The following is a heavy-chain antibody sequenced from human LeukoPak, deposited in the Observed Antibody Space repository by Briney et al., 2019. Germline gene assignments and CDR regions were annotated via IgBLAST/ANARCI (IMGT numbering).Heavy chain of an antibody. CDR3: ARTHGSGSRIFDFDY. CDR2: INHSGST. Sequence: SETLSLTCAVYGGSFSGYYWSWIRQPPGKGLEWIGEINHSGSTYYNPSLKSRVTISVDTSKNQFSLKLSSVTAADTAVYYCARTHGSGSRIFDFDYWGQGTLVTVSS. V-gene: IGHV4-34*01. CDR1: GGSFSGYY. D-gene: IGHD3-10*01. J-gene: IGHJ4*02.